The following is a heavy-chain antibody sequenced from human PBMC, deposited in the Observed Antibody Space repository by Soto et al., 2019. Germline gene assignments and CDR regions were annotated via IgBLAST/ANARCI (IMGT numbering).Heavy chain of an antibody. CDR3: ARVHYSYGPVDY. D-gene: IGHD5-18*01. Sequence: QVQLQESGPGLVKPSGTLSLTCAVSGASISSTNCWSWVRQPPGKGLEWIGEIYQSGSTNYNPSLKSRVTISVNKSKNQSSLKLSSVTAADTAIYYGARVHYSYGPVDYWGQGTLVTVSS. J-gene: IGHJ4*02. CDR2: IYQSGST. CDR1: GASISSTNC. V-gene: IGHV4-4*02.